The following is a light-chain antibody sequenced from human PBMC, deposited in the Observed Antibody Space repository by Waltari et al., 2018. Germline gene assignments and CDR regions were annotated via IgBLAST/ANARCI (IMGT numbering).Light chain of an antibody. CDR2: WAS. V-gene: IGKV4-1*01. J-gene: IGKJ4*01. CDR1: QSVLDSNNKNY. Sequence: DIVMTQSPDSLAVSLCERATIHCKSSQSVLDSNNKNYLAWYQHKPGQPPKLLIYWASTRESGVPDRFSGSGSGTDFTLTISSLQAEDVAVYYCHQYYTTPPSFGGGTKVEIK. CDR3: HQYYTTPPS.